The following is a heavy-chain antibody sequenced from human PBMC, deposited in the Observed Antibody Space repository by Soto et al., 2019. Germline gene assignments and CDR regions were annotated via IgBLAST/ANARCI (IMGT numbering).Heavy chain of an antibody. D-gene: IGHD2-15*01. CDR3: ARRDAATSRPYFDS. CDR2: IYWNDDK. J-gene: IGHJ4*02. Sequence: QITLKESGPTLVKPTQTLTLTCTFSGFSLSTSGLGVGWIRPPPGKALEWLALIYWNDDKLYSPSLKNRITITRNKSKNQVGLTVTNMDPVDTATYYCARRDAATSRPYFDSWGQGTLVTVST. V-gene: IGHV2-5*01. CDR1: GFSLSTSGLG.